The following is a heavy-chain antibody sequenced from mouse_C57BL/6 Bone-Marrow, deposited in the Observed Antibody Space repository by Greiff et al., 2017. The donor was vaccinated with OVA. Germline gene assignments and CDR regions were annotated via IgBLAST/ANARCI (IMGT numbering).Heavy chain of an antibody. CDR2: ISSGSSTI. CDR3: ARELGRPLDY. CDR1: GFTFSDYG. V-gene: IGHV5-17*01. D-gene: IGHD4-1*01. Sequence: EVKLEESGGGLVKPGGSLKLSCAASGFTFSDYGMHWVRQAPEKGLEWVAYISSGSSTIYYADTVKGRFTISRDNAKNTLFLQMTSLRSEDTAMYYCARELGRPLDYWGQGTTLTVSS. J-gene: IGHJ2*01.